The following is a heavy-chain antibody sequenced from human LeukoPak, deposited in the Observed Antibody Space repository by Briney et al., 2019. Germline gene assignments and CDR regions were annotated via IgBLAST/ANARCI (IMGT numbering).Heavy chain of an antibody. CDR3: ARVFDS. CDR1: GGSVYTSDYY. V-gene: IGHV4-39*07. J-gene: IGHJ4*02. CDR2: IFYTGKT. Sequence: TSETLSLTCTVSGGSVYTSDYYWGWVRQPPGKGPEWIGDIFYTGKTNYNPSLKSRVSISIDTSKNQFSLKLTSVTAADTAVYYCARVFDSWGQGTLVTVSS.